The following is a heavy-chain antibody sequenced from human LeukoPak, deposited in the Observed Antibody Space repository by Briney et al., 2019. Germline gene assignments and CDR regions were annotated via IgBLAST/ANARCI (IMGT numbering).Heavy chain of an antibody. J-gene: IGHJ6*02. D-gene: IGHD1/OR15-1a*01. CDR3: ARNNDMDV. CDR1: GFILSNHW. CDR2: VNKDGSEK. V-gene: IGHV3-7*03. Sequence: PGSSLRLSCAASGFILSNHWMTWVRQAPGKGPEWVANVNKDGSEKYYVDSVKGRFTISRDTAKNSLYLQMNNLRAEDTALYYCARNNDMDVWGQGPTVIVSS.